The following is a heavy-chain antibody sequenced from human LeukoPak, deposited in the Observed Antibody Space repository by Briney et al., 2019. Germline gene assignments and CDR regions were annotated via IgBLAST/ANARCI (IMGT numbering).Heavy chain of an antibody. CDR3: AKDRHAPGRYCSSTSCFPFDS. V-gene: IGHV3-23*01. CDR2: ISGSGGST. Sequence: ETLSLTCTVSGGSISTYYWNWIRQPPGKGLEWVSGISGSGGSTYYADSVKGRFTISRDNTKNTLYLQMNSLRAEDTAVYYCAKDRHAPGRYCSSTSCFPFDSWGQGTLVTVSS. J-gene: IGHJ5*01. D-gene: IGHD2-2*01. CDR1: GGSISTYY.